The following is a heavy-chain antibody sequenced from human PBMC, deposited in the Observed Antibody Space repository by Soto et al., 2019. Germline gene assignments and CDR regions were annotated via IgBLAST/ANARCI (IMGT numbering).Heavy chain of an antibody. Sequence: ASVKVSCKASGYSFTSYDYGIIWVRQAPGQGLEWMGWISPYEGNTHYAQKFQGRVTMTTETSTSTAYMELMSLRSDDTAVYYCVRAHALGFSNWFDPWGRGTLVTVSS. CDR3: VRAHALGFSNWFDP. J-gene: IGHJ5*02. D-gene: IGHD3-10*01. CDR2: ISPYEGNT. V-gene: IGHV1-18*01. CDR1: GYSFTSYDYG.